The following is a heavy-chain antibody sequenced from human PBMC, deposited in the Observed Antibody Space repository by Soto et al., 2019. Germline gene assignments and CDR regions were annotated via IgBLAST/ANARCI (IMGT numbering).Heavy chain of an antibody. Sequence: GGSLRLSCAASGFTFDDYAMHWVRQAPGKGLEWVSGISWNSGSIGYADSVKGRFTISRDNAKNSLYLQMNSLRAEDTALYYCAKDMITGEGYYYYGMDVWGQGTTVTVSS. CDR2: ISWNSGSI. D-gene: IGHD7-27*01. J-gene: IGHJ6*02. CDR1: GFTFDDYA. CDR3: AKDMITGEGYYYYGMDV. V-gene: IGHV3-9*01.